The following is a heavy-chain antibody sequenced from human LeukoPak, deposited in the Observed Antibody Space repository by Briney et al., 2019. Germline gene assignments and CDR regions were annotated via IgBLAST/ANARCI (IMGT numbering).Heavy chain of an antibody. D-gene: IGHD3-10*01. V-gene: IGHV3-23*01. Sequence: GGSLRLSCAASGITFSNAAIHWVRQAPGKRLEWIRGIAVSGGSAFYADSVKGRFVISKGTSENTVYLQMDCLRADGTAVYFCAKEVAPVVVRGQRGGHFFDFWGQGALVAVSA. J-gene: IGHJ4*02. CDR3: AKEVAPVVVRGQRGGHFFDF. CDR2: IAVSGGSA. CDR1: GITFSNAA.